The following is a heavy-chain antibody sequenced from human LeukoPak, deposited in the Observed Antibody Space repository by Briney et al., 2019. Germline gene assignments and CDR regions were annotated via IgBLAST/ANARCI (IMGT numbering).Heavy chain of an antibody. V-gene: IGHV1-8*03. CDR2: MNPNSGNT. J-gene: IGHJ4*02. CDR1: GYTFTSYG. CDR3: ARGQGLFLQDFDY. Sequence: GASVKVSCKASGYTFTSYGINWVRQATGQGLEWMGWMNPNSGNTGYAQKFQGRVTITRNTSISTAYMELSSLRSEDTAVYYCARGQGLFLQDFDYWGQGTLVTVSS.